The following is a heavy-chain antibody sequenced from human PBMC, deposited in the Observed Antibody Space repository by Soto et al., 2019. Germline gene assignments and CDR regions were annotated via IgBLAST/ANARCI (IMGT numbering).Heavy chain of an antibody. Sequence: EVQLVESGGGLVKPRGSLRLSCAATGFTFSSYSMNWVRQAPGKGLEWVSSISSSSSYIYYADSVKGRFTISRDNAKNSLYLQMNSLRAEDTAVYYCARDLRDIVATIDRYVDFWGQGTLVTVSS. CDR1: GFTFSSYS. CDR3: ARDLRDIVATIDRYVDF. CDR2: ISSSSSYI. V-gene: IGHV3-21*01. J-gene: IGHJ4*02. D-gene: IGHD5-12*01.